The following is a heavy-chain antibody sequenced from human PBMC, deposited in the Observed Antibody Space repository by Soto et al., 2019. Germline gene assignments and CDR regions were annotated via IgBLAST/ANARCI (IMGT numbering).Heavy chain of an antibody. CDR1: GFTFSSYG. V-gene: IGHV3-30*18. D-gene: IGHD4-17*01. CDR2: ISYDGSNK. J-gene: IGHJ4*02. CDR3: AKCCGDDYGGNYHDY. Sequence: GGSLRLSCAASGFTFSSYGMHWVRQAPGKGLEWVAVISYDGSNKYYADSVKGRFTISRENSKNTLYLQMNSLRAEDTAVYYCAKCCGDDYGGNYHDYCGQGTMVTVSS.